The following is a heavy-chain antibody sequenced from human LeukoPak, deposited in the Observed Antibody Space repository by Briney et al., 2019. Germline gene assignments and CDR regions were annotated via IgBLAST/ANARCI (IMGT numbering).Heavy chain of an antibody. CDR3: ARDLSGWYSDY. D-gene: IGHD6-19*01. J-gene: IGHJ4*02. V-gene: IGHV3-7*01. CDR1: GFTVSSNY. CDR2: IKQDGSEK. Sequence: PGGSLRLSCAASGFTVSSNYMSWVRQAPGKGLEWVANIKQDGSEKYYVDSVKGRFTISRDNAKNSLYLQMNSLRAEDTAVYYCARDLSGWYSDYWGQGTLVTVSS.